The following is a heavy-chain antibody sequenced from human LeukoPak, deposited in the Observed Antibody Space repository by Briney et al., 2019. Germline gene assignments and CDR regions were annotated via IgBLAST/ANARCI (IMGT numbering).Heavy chain of an antibody. CDR2: IKSKTDGGTT. CDR1: GFTFSNAW. V-gene: IGHV3-15*01. CDR3: TTVSSDYVWGSYRPYYFDY. J-gene: IGHJ4*02. Sequence: GGSLRLSCAASGFTFSNAWMSWVRQAPGKGLEWVGRIKSKTDGGTTDYAAPVKGRFTISRDESKNTLYLQMNSLKTEDTAVYYCTTVSSDYVWGSYRPYYFDYWGQGTLVTVSS. D-gene: IGHD3-16*02.